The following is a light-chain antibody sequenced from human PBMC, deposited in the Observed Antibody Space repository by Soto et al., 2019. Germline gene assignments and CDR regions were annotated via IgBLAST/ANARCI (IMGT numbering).Light chain of an antibody. CDR2: DAS. J-gene: IGKJ5*01. Sequence: EIVLTQSPATLSLSPGERATLSCRASQSVSSYLAWYQQKPGQAPRLLIYDASNRATGIPARFSGSGSGTDFTLTISSLEPEDFAAYYCQQRSNWPPITLGQGTRLEIK. CDR1: QSVSSY. CDR3: QQRSNWPPIT. V-gene: IGKV3-11*01.